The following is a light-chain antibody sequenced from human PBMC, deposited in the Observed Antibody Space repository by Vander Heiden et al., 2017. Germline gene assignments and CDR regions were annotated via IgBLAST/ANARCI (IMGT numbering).Light chain of an antibody. J-gene: IGKJ2*01. V-gene: IGKV3-20*01. CDR1: QTVYGNY. CDR2: MTS. Sequence: IVLAQSPGTLSLSPGERATLSCRASQTVYGNYLAWYQQRPGQAPMLLIYMTSNRATGVPDRFSGSGSGTDFTLTISRLEPEDFAVYYCQHYGSASVTFGQGTKLEIK. CDR3: QHYGSASVT.